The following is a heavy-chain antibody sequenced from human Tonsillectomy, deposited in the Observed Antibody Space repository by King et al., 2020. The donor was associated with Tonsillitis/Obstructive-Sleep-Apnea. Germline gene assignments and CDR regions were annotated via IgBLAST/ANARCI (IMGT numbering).Heavy chain of an antibody. CDR3: ARDMVLEAGGDAFDI. J-gene: IGHJ3*02. CDR1: GGSISSYY. Sequence: QLQESGPGLVKPSETLSLTCTVSGGSISSYYWSWIRQPPGKGLDWIGYIYYSGSTNYNPSLKSRVIISVDTSKNQFSLKLSSVTAADTAVYYCARDMVLEAGGDAFDIWGQGTMVTVSS. CDR2: IYYSGST. D-gene: IGHD2-8*01. V-gene: IGHV4-59*01.